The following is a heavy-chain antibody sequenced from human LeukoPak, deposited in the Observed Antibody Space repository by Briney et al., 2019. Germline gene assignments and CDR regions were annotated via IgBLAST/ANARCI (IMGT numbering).Heavy chain of an antibody. CDR1: GYTFTSYW. Sequence: GASVKVSCKASGYTFTSYWIGWVRQMPGKGLEWMGIIYPGDSDTRYSPSFQGQVTISADKSISTAYLQWSSLKASDTAMYYCARRGTGWFDPWGQGTLVTVSS. CDR3: ARRGTGWFDP. V-gene: IGHV5-51*01. CDR2: IYPGDSDT. D-gene: IGHD3/OR15-3a*01. J-gene: IGHJ5*02.